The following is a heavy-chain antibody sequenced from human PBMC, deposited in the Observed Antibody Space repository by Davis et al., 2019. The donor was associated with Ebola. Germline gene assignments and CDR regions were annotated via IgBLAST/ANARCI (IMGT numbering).Heavy chain of an antibody. Sequence: GESLKISCAASGFTFSDYYMSWIRQAPGKGLEWVSYISSSSSYTNYADSVKGRFTISRDNAKNSLYLQMNSLRAEDTAVYYCARGHGWLDYWGQGTLVTVSS. CDR1: GFTFSDYY. J-gene: IGHJ4*02. CDR2: ISSSSSYT. CDR3: ARGHGWLDY. V-gene: IGHV3-11*06. D-gene: IGHD6-19*01.